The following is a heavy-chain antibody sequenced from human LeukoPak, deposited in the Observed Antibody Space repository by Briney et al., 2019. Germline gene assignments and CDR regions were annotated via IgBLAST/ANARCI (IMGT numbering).Heavy chain of an antibody. V-gene: IGHV1-2*02. Sequence: ASVKVSCKSSGFTFTDHYIHWVRQGPGQGLEWMGYIGPHSTFTSSPQEFQGRVTMTRDASMSTDYMELTRLTSDDTAVYYCVREGEGPLSKDFDYCGQGTLVTVSS. J-gene: IGHJ4*02. D-gene: IGHD2/OR15-2a*01. CDR3: VREGEGPLSKDFDY. CDR1: GFTFTDHY. CDR2: IGPHSTFT.